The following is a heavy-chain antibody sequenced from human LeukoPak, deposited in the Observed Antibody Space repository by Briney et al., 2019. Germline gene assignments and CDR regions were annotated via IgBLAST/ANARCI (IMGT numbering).Heavy chain of an antibody. CDR2: IIPIFGTA. V-gene: IGHV1-69*05. D-gene: IGHD7-27*01. CDR1: GGTFSSYA. J-gene: IGHJ4*02. CDR3: ARESDAGAFDY. Sequence: VASVKVSCKASGGTFSSYAISWVRQAPGQGLEWMGGIIPIFGTANYAQKFQGRVTITTDESTSTAYMELSSQRSEDTAVYYCARESDAGAFDYWGQGTLVTVSS.